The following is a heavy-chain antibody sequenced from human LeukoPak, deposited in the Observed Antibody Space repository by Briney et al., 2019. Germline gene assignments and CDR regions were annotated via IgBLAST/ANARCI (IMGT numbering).Heavy chain of an antibody. D-gene: IGHD4-11*01. CDR1: DDSITMYY. V-gene: IGHV4-59*01. J-gene: IGHJ6*03. Sequence: KPSETLSLTCTVSDDSITMYYWTWIRQPPGKGLEWIGYVDHTGSTKFNPSLNGRVSISRDTSNNFFSLRLRSVTAADTAVYFCARGRVSSSTWYSTYYYFFYMDFWGNGTTVTVSS. CDR2: VDHTGST. CDR3: ARGRVSSSTWYSTYYYFFYMDF.